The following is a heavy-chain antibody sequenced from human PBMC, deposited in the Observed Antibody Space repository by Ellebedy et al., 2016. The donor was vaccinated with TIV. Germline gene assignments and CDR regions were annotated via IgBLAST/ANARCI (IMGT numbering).Heavy chain of an antibody. CDR3: ASGGRYYYGSGSYYKTAFDI. V-gene: IGHV1-69*06. Sequence: SVKVSCXASGGTFSSYAISWVRQAPGQGLEWMGGIIPIFGTANYAQKFQGRVTITADKSTSTAYMELSSLRSEDTAVYYCASGGRYYYGSGSYYKTAFDIWGQGTMVTVSS. CDR2: IIPIFGTA. CDR1: GGTFSSYA. J-gene: IGHJ3*02. D-gene: IGHD3-10*01.